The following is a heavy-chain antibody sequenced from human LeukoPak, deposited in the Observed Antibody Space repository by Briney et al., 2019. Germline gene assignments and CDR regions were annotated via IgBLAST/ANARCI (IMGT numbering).Heavy chain of an antibody. CDR2: TYYRSNWYKDDAGGYK. Sequence: SQTLSLTCGISGDSVSRTDAGWSWIRQSPSRGLEWLGRTYYRSNWYKDDAGGYKDDAGSLKSRITINVDPVMNQFSLPLNSVTPEDTALYYCARGGLVRGSIDSLIAFDVWGQGIMVTVSS. CDR1: GDSVSRTDAG. D-gene: IGHD3-10*01. J-gene: IGHJ3*01. V-gene: IGHV6-1*01. CDR3: ARGGLVRGSIDSLIAFDV.